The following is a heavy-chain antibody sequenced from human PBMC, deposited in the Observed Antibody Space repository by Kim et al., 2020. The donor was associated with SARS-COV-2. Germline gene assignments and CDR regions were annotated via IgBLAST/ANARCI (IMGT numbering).Heavy chain of an antibody. D-gene: IGHD6-6*01. CDR3: ARAYSSSDGYSYHGLDG. V-gene: IGHV1-8*01. CDR2: MNHKSGNT. Sequence: ASVKVSCKASGYTFISYDINWVRQATGQGLEWMGWMNHKSGNTGYAQKFQGRVTLTRDNSISTAYMELSGLRSEDTAVYYCARAYSSSDGYSYHGLDGWG. CDR1: GYTFISYD. J-gene: IGHJ6*02.